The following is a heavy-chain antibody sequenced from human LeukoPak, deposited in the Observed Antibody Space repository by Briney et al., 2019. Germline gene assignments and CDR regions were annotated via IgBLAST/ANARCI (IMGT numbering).Heavy chain of an antibody. CDR3: ANTTRVAPDGRAEYFQH. V-gene: IGHV4-59*03. Sequence: SETLSLTCTVSGGSISSYYWSWIRQPPGKGLEWIGCRYDGGRDLYNPSLKSRVTISVDASEKQISLSLRSVTAADTAIYYCANTTRVAPDGRAEYFQHWGQGTLVTVSS. D-gene: IGHD5-24*01. CDR1: GGSISSYY. J-gene: IGHJ1*01. CDR2: RYDGGRD.